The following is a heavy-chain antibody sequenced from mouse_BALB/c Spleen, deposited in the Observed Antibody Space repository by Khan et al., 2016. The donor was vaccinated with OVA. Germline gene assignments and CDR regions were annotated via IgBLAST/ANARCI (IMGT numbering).Heavy chain of an antibody. V-gene: IGHV2-6-7*01. D-gene: IGHD2-4*01. CDR1: GFSLTGYG. CDR3: ARGIYYDYAYYYAMDY. CDR2: IWGDGST. Sequence: QVQLKESGPGLMAPSQSLSITCTVSGFSLTGYGVNWVRQPPGKGLEWLGMIWGDGSTDYNSALKSRLSISKDNSKSQVFLKMNSLHTDDTARYYCARGIYYDYAYYYAMDYWGQGTSVTVSS. J-gene: IGHJ4*01.